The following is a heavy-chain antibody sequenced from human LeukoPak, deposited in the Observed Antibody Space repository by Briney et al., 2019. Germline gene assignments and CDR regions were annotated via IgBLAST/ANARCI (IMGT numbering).Heavy chain of an antibody. Sequence: GGSLRLSCAASGFTFSSYAMSWVRQAPGKGLEWVSAISGSGGSTYYADAVKGRFTISRDNSKNTLYLQMNSLRAEDTAVYYCAKLGIVVVVAATTWFDPWGQGTLVTVSS. V-gene: IGHV3-23*01. CDR1: GFTFSSYA. D-gene: IGHD2-15*01. CDR3: AKLGIVVVVAATTWFDP. J-gene: IGHJ5*02. CDR2: ISGSGGST.